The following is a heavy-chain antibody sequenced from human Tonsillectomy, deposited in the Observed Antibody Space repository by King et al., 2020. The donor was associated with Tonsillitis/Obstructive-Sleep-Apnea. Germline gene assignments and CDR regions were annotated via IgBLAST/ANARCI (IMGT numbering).Heavy chain of an antibody. CDR2: VYPGDSDT. CDR1: GYAFTTYW. Sequence: QLVQSGAEVKKPGESLKISCKGSGYAFTTYWIGWVRQMPDKGLEWMGIVYPGDSDTRYNPSFHGQVTISADKSMRTAYLQWSTLKASDTAMYYFARIRGGSPVSLFDDWGPGTLVTVSS. CDR3: ARIRGGSPVSLFDD. J-gene: IGHJ4*02. V-gene: IGHV5-51*01. D-gene: IGHD3-10*01.